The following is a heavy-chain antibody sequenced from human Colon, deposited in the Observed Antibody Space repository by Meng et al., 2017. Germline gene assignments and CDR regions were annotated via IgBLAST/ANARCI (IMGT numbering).Heavy chain of an antibody. D-gene: IGHD3-10*01. CDR1: GDSVSSNRAL. J-gene: IGHJ4*02. CDR2: TYYRSEWQN. CDR3: TTWYGEY. V-gene: IGHV6-1*01. Sequence: QVQLPPSAPGLVKPSHTLSLTCASSGDSVSSNRALWHWVRQSPSRGLEWLGQTYYRSEWQNHYGVSVKSRITINADTSRNHFSLHLNSVTPEDTAVYYCTTWYGEYWGQGTLVTVSS.